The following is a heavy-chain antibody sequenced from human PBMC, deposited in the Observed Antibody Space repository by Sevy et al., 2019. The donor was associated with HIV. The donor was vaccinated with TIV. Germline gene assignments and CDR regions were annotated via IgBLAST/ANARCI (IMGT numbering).Heavy chain of an antibody. CDR3: ARDLSRRSRFGELFRYFDY. J-gene: IGHJ4*02. V-gene: IGHV3-48*03. D-gene: IGHD3-10*01. CDR1: GFTFSSYE. Sequence: GESLKISCAASGFTFSSYEMNWVRQAPGKGLEWVSYISSSGSTIYYADSVKGRFTISRDNAKNSLYLQMNSLRAEDTAVYYCARDLSRRSRFGELFRYFDYWGQGTLVTVSS. CDR2: ISSSGSTI.